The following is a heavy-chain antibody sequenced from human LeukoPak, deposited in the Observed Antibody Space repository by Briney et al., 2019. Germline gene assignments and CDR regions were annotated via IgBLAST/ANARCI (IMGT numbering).Heavy chain of an antibody. CDR2: FDPEDGET. CDR3: ATGYIAVAGAFDY. Sequence: AASVKVSCKVSGYILTELSMHWVRQAPGKGLEWMGSFDPEDGETIYAQKFQGRVTMTEDTSTDTAYMELSSLRSEDTAVYYCATGYIAVAGAFDYWGQGTLVTVSS. J-gene: IGHJ4*02. CDR1: GYILTELS. V-gene: IGHV1-24*01. D-gene: IGHD6-19*01.